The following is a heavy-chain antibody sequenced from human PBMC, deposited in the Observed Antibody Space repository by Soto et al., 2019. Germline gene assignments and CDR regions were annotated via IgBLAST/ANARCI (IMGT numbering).Heavy chain of an antibody. CDR2: VVPKIGSI. J-gene: IGHJ4*02. V-gene: IGHV1-69*08. CDR3: TRGGRENNWNDGIFEY. Sequence: QVHLVQSGAEVKKPWSSVKVSCRAPRGTFSSYTINWVRQAPAQGLEWMGRVVPKIGSINFVRKFQGRLTVTADKSTRTAFLELSSLRHDDTAVYSCTRGGRENNWNDGIFEYWGQGTQVTVSS. CDR1: RGTFSSYT. D-gene: IGHD1-20*01.